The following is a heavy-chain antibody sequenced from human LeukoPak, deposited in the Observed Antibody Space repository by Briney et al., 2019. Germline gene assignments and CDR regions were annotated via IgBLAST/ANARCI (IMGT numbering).Heavy chain of an antibody. J-gene: IGHJ5*02. V-gene: IGHV1-69*10. CDR1: GGTFSSYA. D-gene: IGHD2-2*01. CDR3: ARDPAAYCSSTSCPNNWFDP. Sequence: ASVKVSCKASGGTFSSYAISWVRQAPGQGLEWMGGIIPIFGIANYAQKFQGRVTITADKSTSTAYMELSSLRSEDTAVYYCARDPAAYCSSTSCPNNWFDPWGQGTLVTVSS. CDR2: IIPIFGIA.